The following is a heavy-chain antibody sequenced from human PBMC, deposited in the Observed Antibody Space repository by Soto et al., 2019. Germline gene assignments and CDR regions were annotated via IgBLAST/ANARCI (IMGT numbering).Heavy chain of an antibody. CDR3: ARDSEDRSYAYRTSQFDY. D-gene: IGHD3-16*02. V-gene: IGHV1-69*13. Sequence: SVKVSCKASGDTFNTYAISWLRQTPGQGFEWMGGIVPVFGRTNYAQKFQHRVTITADASTTTAYMELSSLRSEDTAVYFCARDSEDRSYAYRTSQFDYWGQGTLVTVSS. CDR1: GDTFNTYA. CDR2: IVPVFGRT. J-gene: IGHJ4*02.